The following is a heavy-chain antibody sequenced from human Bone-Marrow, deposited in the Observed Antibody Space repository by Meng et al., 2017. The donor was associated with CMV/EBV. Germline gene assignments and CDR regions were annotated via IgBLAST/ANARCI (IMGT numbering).Heavy chain of an antibody. V-gene: IGHV4-59*01. Sequence: SIRSYYWSWIRQPPGKGLEWIGYIYYSGSTNYNPSLKSRVTISVDTSKNQFSLKLSSVTAADTAVYYCARGVTYYDFWSGSPPAFDIWGQGTMVTVSS. CDR3: ARGVTYYDFWSGSPPAFDI. CDR1: SIRSYY. J-gene: IGHJ3*02. D-gene: IGHD3-3*01. CDR2: IYYSGST.